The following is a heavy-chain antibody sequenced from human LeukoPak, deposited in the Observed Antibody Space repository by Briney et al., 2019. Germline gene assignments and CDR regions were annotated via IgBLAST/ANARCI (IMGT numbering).Heavy chain of an antibody. Sequence: PGGSLRLSCAASGFTFNNYAMNWVRQAPGKGLEWVAVISYDGSNKYYADSVKGRFTISRDNSKNTLYLQMNSLRAEDTAVYYCAKGLEELLPIDYWGQGTLVTVSS. V-gene: IGHV3-30*18. D-gene: IGHD3-10*01. CDR2: ISYDGSNK. CDR1: GFTFNNYA. CDR3: AKGLEELLPIDY. J-gene: IGHJ4*02.